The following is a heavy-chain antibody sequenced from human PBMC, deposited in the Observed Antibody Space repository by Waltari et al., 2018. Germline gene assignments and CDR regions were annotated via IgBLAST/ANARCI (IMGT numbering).Heavy chain of an antibody. CDR3: ARNQFGVVPIGFDP. CDR2: INPNSGGT. CDR1: GYTFTASY. D-gene: IGHD3-3*01. V-gene: IGHV1-2*06. J-gene: IGHJ5*02. Sequence: QVQLVQSGAEVKKPGASVKVSCKASGYTFTASYMHWVRQAPGQGLEWMGRINPNSGGTNYAQKFQGRVTMTRDTSISTAYMELSRLRSDDTAVYYCARNQFGVVPIGFDPWGQGTLVTVSS.